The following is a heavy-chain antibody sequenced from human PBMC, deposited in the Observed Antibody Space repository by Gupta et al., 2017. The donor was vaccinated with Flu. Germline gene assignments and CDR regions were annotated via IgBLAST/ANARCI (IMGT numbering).Heavy chain of an antibody. D-gene: IGHD3-3*01. Sequence: QVRLVQSGAVVRKPGDSVNIYCHASGYTFSAYFLHWVRPAPAQGLEWMGWINPGSGDTNFAQRFHGRVNMTRDTSINTGHMELTRLTSDDTATYYCARDLVPRRSWSGFDFNFDSWGQGTLVTVSS. CDR1: GYTFSAYF. V-gene: IGHV1-2*02. CDR2: INPGSGDT. CDR3: ARDLVPRRSWSGFDFNFDS. J-gene: IGHJ4*02.